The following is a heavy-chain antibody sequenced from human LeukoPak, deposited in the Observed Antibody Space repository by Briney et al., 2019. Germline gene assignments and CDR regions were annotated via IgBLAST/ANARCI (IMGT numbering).Heavy chain of an antibody. D-gene: IGHD3-10*01. CDR3: ARVGRVYRVFSSGSYYPADY. Sequence: GASVKVSCKASGYTFTSYGISWVRQAPGQGLEWMGWISAYNGNTNYAQKLQGRVTMTTDTSTSTAYMELRSLRSDDTAVYYCARVGRVYRVFSSGSYYPADYWGQGTLVTVSS. CDR1: GYTFTSYG. J-gene: IGHJ4*02. V-gene: IGHV1-18*01. CDR2: ISAYNGNT.